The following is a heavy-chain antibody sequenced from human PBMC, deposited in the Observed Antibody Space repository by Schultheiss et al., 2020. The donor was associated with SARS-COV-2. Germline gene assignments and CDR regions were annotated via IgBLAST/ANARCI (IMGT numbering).Heavy chain of an antibody. CDR3: ARDSYYYDSSGYREYYFDY. CDR1: GGSISSYY. J-gene: IGHJ4*02. V-gene: IGHV4-34*01. D-gene: IGHD3-22*01. Sequence: SETLSLTCTVSGGSISSYYWSWIRQPPGKGLEWIGEINHSGSTNYNPSLKSRVTISVDTSKNQFSLKLSSVTAADTAVYYCARDSYYYDSSGYREYYFDYWGQGTLVTVSS. CDR2: INHSGST.